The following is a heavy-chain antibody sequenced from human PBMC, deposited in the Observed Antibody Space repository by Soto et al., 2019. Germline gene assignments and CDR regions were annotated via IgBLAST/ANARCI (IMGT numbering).Heavy chain of an antibody. Sequence: SETLSLTCSVSGDSISSSYWSWIRQPPGKGLEWIAYIDYSGSTHPNPSLKSRVTMSLDTSKNQFSLKLSPVTASDTAVYFCARHSGSYDFDSWGQGTLVTVSS. V-gene: IGHV4-59*01. J-gene: IGHJ4*02. CDR3: ARHSGSYDFDS. CDR2: IDYSGST. D-gene: IGHD1-26*01. CDR1: GDSISSSY.